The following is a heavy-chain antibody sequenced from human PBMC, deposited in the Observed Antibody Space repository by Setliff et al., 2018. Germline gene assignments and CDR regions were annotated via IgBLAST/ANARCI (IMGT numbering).Heavy chain of an antibody. Sequence: GGSLRLSCTASGLTFGDYAMGWVRQAPGKGLEWVGYIRSKAYGETTEYAASVEDRFTISRDDPKNTAYLQMNSLKTDDAGVYYCTTYCDSTTCALDYWGQGILVTVSS. V-gene: IGHV3-49*04. CDR2: IRSKAYGETT. D-gene: IGHD2-2*01. CDR1: GLTFGDYA. J-gene: IGHJ4*02. CDR3: TTYCDSTTCALDY.